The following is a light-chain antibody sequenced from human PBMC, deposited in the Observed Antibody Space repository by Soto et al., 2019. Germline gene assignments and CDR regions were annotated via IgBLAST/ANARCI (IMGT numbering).Light chain of an antibody. CDR2: EGS. J-gene: IGLJ3*02. V-gene: IGLV2-23*01. Sequence: QAVVTQPASVSGSPGQSITISCTGTNSDVGSFNLVSWYQQHPGKAPKLMISEGSKRPSGVSNRFSGSKSGNTASLTISGLQAEDKADYYCCSYASSNTLVFGGGTKLTVL. CDR3: CSYASSNTLV. CDR1: NSDVGSFNL.